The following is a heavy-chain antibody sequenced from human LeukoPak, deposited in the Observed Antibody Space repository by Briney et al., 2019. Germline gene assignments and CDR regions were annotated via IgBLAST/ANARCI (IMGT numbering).Heavy chain of an antibody. Sequence: ASVKVSCKATGCTFTRFYMHWVRQAPGQGLEWMGIINPSDGSTNSAQNFQGRVTMTRDTSTSTVYMELSSLRSEDTAIYYCARDGGYCSSSSCYVFYWGQGTLVTVSS. J-gene: IGHJ4*02. V-gene: IGHV1-46*01. CDR3: ARDGGYCSSSSCYVFY. D-gene: IGHD2-2*01. CDR2: INPSDGST. CDR1: GCTFTRFY.